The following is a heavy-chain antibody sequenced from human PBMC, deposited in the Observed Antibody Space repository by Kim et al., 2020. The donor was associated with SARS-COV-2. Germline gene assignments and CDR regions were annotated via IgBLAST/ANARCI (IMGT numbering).Heavy chain of an antibody. CDR3: ARWRARIYYYYGMDV. CDR2: IIPIFGTA. V-gene: IGHV1-69*13. CDR1: GGTFSSYA. J-gene: IGHJ6*02. D-gene: IGHD6-6*01. Sequence: SVKVSCKASGGTFSSYAISWVRQAPGQGLEWMGGIIPIFGTANYAQKFQGRVTITADESTSTAYMELSSLRSEDTAVYYCARWRARIYYYYGMDVWGQGTTVTVSS.